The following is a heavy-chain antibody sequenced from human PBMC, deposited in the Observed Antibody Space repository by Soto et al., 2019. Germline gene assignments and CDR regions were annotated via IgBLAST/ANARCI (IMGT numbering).Heavy chain of an antibody. D-gene: IGHD2-15*01. CDR3: ERASVGPKGGGSWIMPCYA. J-gene: IGHJ5*02. CDR2: IYTGGST. CDR1: GGSVSSYY. Sequence: QVQLQESGPGLVKPSETLSLTCTVSGGSVSSYYWSWIRQPAGKGLEWIGRIYTGGSTNYNPSLKSRVTMSVDTSKNQFCLRLTSVTAAATAVYYCERASVGPKGGGSWIMPCYAWGQGTLVTVSS. V-gene: IGHV4-4*07.